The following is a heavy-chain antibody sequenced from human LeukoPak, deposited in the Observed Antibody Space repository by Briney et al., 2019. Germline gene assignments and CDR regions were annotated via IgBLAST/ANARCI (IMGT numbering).Heavy chain of an antibody. D-gene: IGHD1-26*01. CDR3: AKDQGGSYTPFDY. CDR2: ISGTGGST. Sequence: GGSLRLSCAASGFTFNSYAVNWVRQAPGKGLEWVSTISGTGGSTFYADSVKGRSTISRDNSKNTVYMQMNSLRAEDTAVYYCAKDQGGSYTPFDYWGQGTLVTVSS. V-gene: IGHV3-23*01. CDR1: GFTFNSYA. J-gene: IGHJ4*02.